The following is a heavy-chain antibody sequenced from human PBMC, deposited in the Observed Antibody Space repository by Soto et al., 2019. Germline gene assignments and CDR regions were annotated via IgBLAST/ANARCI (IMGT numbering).Heavy chain of an antibody. CDR2: DVPILGPP. J-gene: IGHJ6*02. CDR1: GGTFSDNV. Sequence: QVLLVQSGAGVKRPWSTVKVSCKASGGTFSDNVINWVRQAPGQGLEWMGGDVPILGPPTYAQIFRGRRAIFEDESKSVAHLERTSLTSEDTAQYFWGTRGPEVTTTSVHYYYGADVSGHGTAIIDSS. D-gene: IGHD3-10*01. CDR3: GTRGPEVTTTSVHYYYGADV. V-gene: IGHV1-69*01.